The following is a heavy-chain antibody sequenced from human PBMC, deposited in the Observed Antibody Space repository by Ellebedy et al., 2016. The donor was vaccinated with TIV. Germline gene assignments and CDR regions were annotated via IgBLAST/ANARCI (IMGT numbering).Heavy chain of an antibody. CDR2: ISSSGNSI. D-gene: IGHD2-2*01. V-gene: IGHV3-11*01. J-gene: IGHJ5*02. CDR1: GFTFSDYY. CDR3: ARDTRFIDHQHNWFDP. Sequence: GGSLRLSCAASGFTFSDYYMIWIRQAPGKGLEWVSYISSSGNSIYYADSVKGRFTISRDKAKSSLYLQMNSLRAEDTAVYYCARDTRFIDHQHNWFDPWGQGTLVTVSS.